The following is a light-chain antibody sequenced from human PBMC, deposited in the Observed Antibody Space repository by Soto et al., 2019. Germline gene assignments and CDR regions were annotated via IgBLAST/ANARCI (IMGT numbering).Light chain of an antibody. Sequence: QSALTQPPSASGSPGQSVTISCTGTSSDVGGYNYVSWYQQHPGKAPKLMIYEVSKRPSGVPDRFSGSKSGNTASLTVSGIQAEYEADYYFSSYAGINNVVLGGGTKLTV. CDR3: SSYAGINNVV. CDR1: SSDVGGYNY. J-gene: IGLJ2*01. CDR2: EVS. V-gene: IGLV2-8*01.